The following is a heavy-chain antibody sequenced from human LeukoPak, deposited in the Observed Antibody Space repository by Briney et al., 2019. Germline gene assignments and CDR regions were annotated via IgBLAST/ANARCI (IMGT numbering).Heavy chain of an antibody. CDR3: ARVGWATVTTGMDY. J-gene: IGHJ4*02. D-gene: IGHD4-17*01. CDR1: GYTFTGYY. V-gene: IGHV1-2*02. CDR2: INPNGGGT. Sequence: ASVKVSCKASGYTFTGYYMHWVRQAPGQGLEWMGWINPNGGGTNYAQKFQGRVTMTRDTSISTAYMELSRLRSDDTAVYYCARVGWATVTTGMDYWGQGTLVTVSS.